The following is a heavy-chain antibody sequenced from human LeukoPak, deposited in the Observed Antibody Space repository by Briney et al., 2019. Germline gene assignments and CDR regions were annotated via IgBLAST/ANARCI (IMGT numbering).Heavy chain of an antibody. D-gene: IGHD1-26*01. CDR3: ARAVVGARGLVWFDP. V-gene: IGHV3-48*04. J-gene: IGHJ5*02. CDR2: ISSSSSTI. Sequence: GGSLRLSCAASGFTFSSYSMNWVRQAPGKGLEWVSYISSSSSTIYYADSVKGRFTISRDNAKNSLYLQMNSLRAEDTAVYYCARAVVGARGLVWFDPWGQGTLVTVSS. CDR1: GFTFSSYS.